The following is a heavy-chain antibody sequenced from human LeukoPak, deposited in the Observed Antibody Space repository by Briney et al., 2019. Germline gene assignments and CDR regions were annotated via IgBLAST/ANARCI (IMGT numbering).Heavy chain of an antibody. CDR1: GFTFSSYS. CDR2: ISSSSSYI. CDR3: ARSGERGYCSRGSCYVDY. D-gene: IGHD2-15*01. J-gene: IGHJ4*02. Sequence: GGSLRLSCAASGFTFSSYSMNWVRQAPGKGLEWVSSISSSSSYIYYADSVKGRFTISRDNAKNSLYLQMNSLRAEDTAVYYCARSGERGYCSRGSCYVDYWGQGTLVTVSS. V-gene: IGHV3-21*01.